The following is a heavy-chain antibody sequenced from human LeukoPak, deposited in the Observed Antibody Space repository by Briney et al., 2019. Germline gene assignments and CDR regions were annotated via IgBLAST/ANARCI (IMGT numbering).Heavy chain of an antibody. Sequence: PSETLSLTCTVSGGSISSGDYYWSWIRQPPGKGLEWIGYIYYSGSTYYNPSLKSRVTISVDTSKNQFSLKLSSVTAADTAVYYCARNTYYYGSGSYSLFDYWGQGTLVTVSS. CDR1: GGSISSGDYY. J-gene: IGHJ4*02. V-gene: IGHV4-30-4*02. D-gene: IGHD3-10*01. CDR3: ARNTYYYGSGSYSLFDY. CDR2: IYYSGST.